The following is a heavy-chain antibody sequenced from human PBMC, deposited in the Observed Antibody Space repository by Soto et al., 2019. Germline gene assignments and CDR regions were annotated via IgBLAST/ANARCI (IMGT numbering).Heavy chain of an antibody. Sequence: QVQLVESGGGVVQPGRSLRLSCAASGFTFSSYGMHWVRQAPGKGLEWVAVIWYDGSNKYYADSVKGRFTISRDNSKNTLYLLMNTLSGEDTAVYYCARASLAYYYYGMDAWGQGTTVTVSS. CDR3: ARASLAYYYYGMDA. V-gene: IGHV3-33*01. D-gene: IGHD1-1*01. CDR2: IWYDGSNK. J-gene: IGHJ6*02. CDR1: GFTFSSYG.